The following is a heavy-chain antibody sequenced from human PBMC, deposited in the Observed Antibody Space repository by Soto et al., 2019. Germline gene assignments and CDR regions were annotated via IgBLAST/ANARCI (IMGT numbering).Heavy chain of an antibody. CDR2: INQDGSAK. D-gene: IGHD6-19*01. J-gene: IGHJ4*02. CDR3: ARGKGIGWYESSDY. CDR1: GLTFSSYW. V-gene: IGHV3-7*03. Sequence: GGSLRLSCAASGLTFSSYWMTWVRQAPGKGLEWVANINQDGSAKYYVDSVKGRFTISRDNSKNTLYLQMNSLRVEDTATYYCARGKGIGWYESSDYWGQGTLVTVSS.